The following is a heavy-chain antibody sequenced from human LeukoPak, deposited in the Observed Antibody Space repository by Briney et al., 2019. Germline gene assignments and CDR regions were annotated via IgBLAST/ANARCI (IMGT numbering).Heavy chain of an antibody. D-gene: IGHD3-22*01. CDR2: ISWDGGST. V-gene: IGHV3-43D*03. CDR1: GFTFDDYA. Sequence: GGSLRLSCAASGFTFDDYAMHWVRQAQGKGLEWVSLISWDGGSTYYADSVKGRFTISRDNSKNSLYLQMNSLRAEDTALYYCAKDYYDSSGPFDYWGQGTLVTVSS. CDR3: AKDYYDSSGPFDY. J-gene: IGHJ4*02.